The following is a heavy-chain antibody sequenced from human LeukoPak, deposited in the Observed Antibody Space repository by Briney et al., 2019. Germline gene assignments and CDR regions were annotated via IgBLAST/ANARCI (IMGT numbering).Heavy chain of an antibody. V-gene: IGHV3-30-3*01. J-gene: IGHJ3*02. D-gene: IGHD6-13*01. CDR1: GFTFSSYA. CDR3: ARVEQQLVLIDAFDI. Sequence: GGSLRLSCAASGFTFSSYAMHWVRQAPGKGLEWVAVISYDGSNKYYADSVKGRFTISRDNSKNMLYLQMNSLRAEDTAVYYCARVEQQLVLIDAFDIWGQGTMVTVSS. CDR2: ISYDGSNK.